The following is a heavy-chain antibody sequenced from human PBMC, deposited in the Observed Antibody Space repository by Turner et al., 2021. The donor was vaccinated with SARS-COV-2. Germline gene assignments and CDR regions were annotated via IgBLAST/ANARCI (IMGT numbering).Heavy chain of an antibody. V-gene: IGHV3-33*01. Sequence: QVQLVESGGGVVQRGRSLSRSCAASGFTFITYGMHWVRQAPGKGLEWVAVIWYDGSDKYYADSVKGRFTISRDNSKNTLYLQMNNLRAEDTAVYYCARSTVTTPPDYWGQGTLVTVSS. J-gene: IGHJ4*02. CDR3: ARSTVTTPPDY. D-gene: IGHD4-17*01. CDR2: IWYDGSDK. CDR1: GFTFITYG.